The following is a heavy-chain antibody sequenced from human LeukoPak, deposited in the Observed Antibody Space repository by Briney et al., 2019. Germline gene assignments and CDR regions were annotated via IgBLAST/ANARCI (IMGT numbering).Heavy chain of an antibody. Sequence: SETLSLTCTVSCGSISSYYWSWIRQPPGKGLEWIGYIYYSGSTNYNPSLKSRVTISVDTSKNQFSLKLSSVTAADTAVYYCASHSGWYRNSQFDYWGQGTLVTVSS. V-gene: IGHV4-59*01. CDR2: IYYSGST. J-gene: IGHJ4*02. CDR1: CGSISSYY. D-gene: IGHD6-19*01. CDR3: ASHSGWYRNSQFDY.